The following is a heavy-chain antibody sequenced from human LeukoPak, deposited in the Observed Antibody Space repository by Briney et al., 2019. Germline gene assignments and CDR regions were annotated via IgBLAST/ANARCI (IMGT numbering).Heavy chain of an antibody. V-gene: IGHV5-51*01. CDR1: GYTFTTYW. D-gene: IGHD3-3*01. CDR3: ARQITISHFDY. CDR2: IHPGDSDI. Sequence: KPGESLKISCQGSGYTFTTYWTGWVRQMPGKGLEWMGIIHPGDSDIRYSPSFKGQVTISADKSISTAYLQWSNLKASDTAMYYCARQITISHFDYWGQGTLVTVSS. J-gene: IGHJ4*02.